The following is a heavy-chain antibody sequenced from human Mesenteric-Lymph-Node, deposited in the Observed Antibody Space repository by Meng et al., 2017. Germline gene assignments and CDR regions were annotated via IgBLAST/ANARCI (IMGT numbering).Heavy chain of an antibody. J-gene: IGHJ4*02. CDR3: ASQEYYYDSSGYSADY. D-gene: IGHD3-22*01. CDR2: IIPIFGTA. Sequence: QVQRVQAGAEVKKPGSSVKVSCKASGGTFSSYAISWVRQAPGKGLEWMGGIIPIFGTANYAQKFQGRVTITADKSTSTAYMELSSLRSEDTAVYYCASQEYYYDSSGYSADYWGQGTLVTVSS. CDR1: GGTFSSYA. V-gene: IGHV1-69*06.